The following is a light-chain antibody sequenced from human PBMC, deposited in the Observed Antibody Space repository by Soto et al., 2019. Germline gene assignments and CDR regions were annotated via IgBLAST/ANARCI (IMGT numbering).Light chain of an antibody. Sequence: DIQMSQSPSTLSASVGDRVAITCRASQSIRNCLAWYQQKPGKAPKLLIYKASSLESGVPSRFIGSGSGTDFSLTISSLQPEDFATYFCQESYITPLNFGGGTKVDI. J-gene: IGKJ4*01. CDR3: QESYITPLN. V-gene: IGKV1-5*03. CDR1: QSIRNC. CDR2: KAS.